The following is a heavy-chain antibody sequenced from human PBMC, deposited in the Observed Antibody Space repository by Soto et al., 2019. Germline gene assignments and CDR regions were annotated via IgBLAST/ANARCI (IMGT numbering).Heavy chain of an antibody. CDR3: AISVYYGSGSPFDGMDV. V-gene: IGHV5-51*01. CDR1: GYSFTSYW. J-gene: IGHJ6*02. Sequence: PGESLKISCKGSGYSFTSYWIDWVRQMPGKGLEWMGIIYPGDSDTRYSPSFQGQVTISADKSISTAYLQWSSLKASDTAMYYCAISVYYGSGSPFDGMDVWGQGTTVTVSS. D-gene: IGHD3-10*01. CDR2: IYPGDSDT.